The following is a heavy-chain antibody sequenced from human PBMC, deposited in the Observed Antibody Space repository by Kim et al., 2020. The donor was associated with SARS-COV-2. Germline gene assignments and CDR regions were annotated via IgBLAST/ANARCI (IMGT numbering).Heavy chain of an antibody. Sequence: YADSWKGRHTLSRDNSKNSLYLQRNSLRAEDTAVYYCVRDESGSYYGYYHYWGQGTLVTVSS. J-gene: IGHJ4*02. D-gene: IGHD1-26*01. V-gene: IGHV3-33*01. CDR3: VRDESGSYYGYYHY.